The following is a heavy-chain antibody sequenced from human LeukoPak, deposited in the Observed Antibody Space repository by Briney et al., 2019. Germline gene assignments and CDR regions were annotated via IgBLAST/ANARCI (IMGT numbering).Heavy chain of an antibody. CDR3: ARSPQWELPRCHRCNVAFFDY. Sequence: EASVKVSCKASGYTFTGYYMHWVRQAPGQGLEWMGWINPNSGGTNYAQKFQGRVTMTRDTSISTAYMELSRLRSDDTAVYYCARSPQWELPRCHRCNVAFFDYWGQGTLVTVSS. CDR1: GYTFTGYY. J-gene: IGHJ4*02. V-gene: IGHV1-2*02. D-gene: IGHD1-26*01. CDR2: INPNSGGT.